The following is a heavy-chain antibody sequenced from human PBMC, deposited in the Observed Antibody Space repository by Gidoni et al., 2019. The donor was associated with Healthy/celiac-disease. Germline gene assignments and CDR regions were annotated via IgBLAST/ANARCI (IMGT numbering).Heavy chain of an antibody. V-gene: IGHV4-39*01. Sequence: QLQLQESGPGLVKPSETLSLTCPVAGGSISSSSYYWGWIRQPPGKGLEWIGSIYYGGSTYYNPSLKSRVTISVDTSKNQFSLKLSSVTAADTAVYYCARRDRILTSYWFDPWGQGTLVTVSS. CDR1: GGSISSSSYY. D-gene: IGHD2-21*01. CDR2: IYYGGST. J-gene: IGHJ5*02. CDR3: ARRDRILTSYWFDP.